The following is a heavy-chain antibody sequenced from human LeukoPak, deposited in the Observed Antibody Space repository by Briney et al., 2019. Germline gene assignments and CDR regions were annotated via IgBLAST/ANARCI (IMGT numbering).Heavy chain of an antibody. D-gene: IGHD3-10*01. V-gene: IGHV4-39*01. CDR1: GGSISSSYY. Sequence: PSETLSLTCSVSGGSISSSYYWGWIRQPPGKGLEWIGSIYYSGSTYYNPSLKSRVTISVDTSKNQFSLKLSSVTAADTAVYYCASTITMVRGVIINWFNPWGQGTLVTVSS. CDR3: ASTITMVRGVIINWFNP. J-gene: IGHJ5*02. CDR2: IYYSGST.